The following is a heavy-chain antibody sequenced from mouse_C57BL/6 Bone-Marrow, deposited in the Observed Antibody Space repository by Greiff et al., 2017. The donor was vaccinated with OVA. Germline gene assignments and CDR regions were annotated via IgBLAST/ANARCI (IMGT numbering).Heavy chain of an antibody. J-gene: IGHJ2*01. CDR1: GYTFTSYG. CDR2: IYPRSGNT. Sequence: QVQLKQSGAELARPGASVKLSCKASGYTFTSYGISWVKQRTGQGLEWIGEIYPRSGNTYYNEKFKGKATLTADKSSSTAYMELRSLTSEDSAVYFCARRANWDDYWGQGTTLTVSS. CDR3: ARRANWDDY. D-gene: IGHD4-1*01. V-gene: IGHV1-81*01.